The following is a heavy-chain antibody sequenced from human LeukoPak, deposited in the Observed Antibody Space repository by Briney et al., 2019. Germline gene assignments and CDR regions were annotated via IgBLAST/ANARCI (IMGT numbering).Heavy chain of an antibody. CDR1: GCTFSSYA. D-gene: IGHD1-26*01. CDR2: ISSNGGST. V-gene: IGHV3-64*01. CDR3: ACAPYSGSYYQRNYFDY. Sequence: GGSLRLSCAASGCTFSSYAMHWVRQAPGKGREYVSAISSNGGSTYYANSVKGRFTISRDNSKNTLYLQMGSLRAEDMAVYYCACAPYSGSYYQRNYFDYWGQGTLVTVSS. J-gene: IGHJ4*02.